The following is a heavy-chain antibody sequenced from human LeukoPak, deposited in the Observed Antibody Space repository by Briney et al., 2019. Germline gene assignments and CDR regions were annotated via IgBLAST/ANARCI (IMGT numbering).Heavy chain of an antibody. CDR3: ARGDHYDFWSDYYTQTGFFFDR. V-gene: IGHV4-34*01. Sequence: SETLSLTCAVYGGSFSGYYWTWIRHTPGKGLDWIGEINYGGDTNYNPSLKSRVTISVDTSANQFSLKMTSVTAADTAVYFCARGDHYDFWSDYYTQTGFFFDRWGQGTLVTVSS. CDR2: INYGGDT. J-gene: IGHJ4*02. D-gene: IGHD3-3*01. CDR1: GGSFSGYY.